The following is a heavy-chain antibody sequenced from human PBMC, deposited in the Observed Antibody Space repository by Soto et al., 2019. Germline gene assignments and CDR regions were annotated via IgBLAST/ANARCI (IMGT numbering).Heavy chain of an antibody. V-gene: IGHV3-9*01. CDR3: AKGWGGYYYVYVFDI. J-gene: IGHJ3*02. CDR1: GFTFDDYA. Sequence: GGSLRLSCAASGFTFDDYAMHWVRQAPGKGLEWVSGLSWNSGSIGYADSVKGRFTISRDNAKNSLYLQMNSLRAEDTALYYCAKGWGGYYYVYVFDIWGQGTMVTGSS. D-gene: IGHD3-22*01. CDR2: LSWNSGSI.